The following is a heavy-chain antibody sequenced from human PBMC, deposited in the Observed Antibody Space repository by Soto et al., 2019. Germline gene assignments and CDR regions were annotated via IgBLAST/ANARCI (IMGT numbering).Heavy chain of an antibody. CDR1: GFTFSYYT. CDR3: AREADDSPVY. CDR2: IRSDGNDK. Sequence: EVQLVESGGGLVKPGGSLRLSCAASGFTFSYYTMTWVRQAPGKGLEWVSSIRSDGNDKYYADSVKGRFTIARDNAKKSLYLHLNTLRADDTAGYYCAREADDSPVYWGQGTLVTVSS. D-gene: IGHD3-22*01. J-gene: IGHJ4*02. V-gene: IGHV3-21*01.